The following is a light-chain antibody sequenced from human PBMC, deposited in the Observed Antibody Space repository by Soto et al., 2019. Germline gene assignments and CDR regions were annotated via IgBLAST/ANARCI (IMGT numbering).Light chain of an antibody. Sequence: EIVLTQSPGTLSLSPGERATLSCRASQSVGGNHLAWYQQKPGQAPRLLIYDASGRPTGIPDKFSGSGSATDFTLTISRLAPEDFAVYYCHQFAGSPYTFGQGTKLE. CDR2: DAS. J-gene: IGKJ2*01. V-gene: IGKV3-20*01. CDR3: HQFAGSPYT. CDR1: QSVGGNH.